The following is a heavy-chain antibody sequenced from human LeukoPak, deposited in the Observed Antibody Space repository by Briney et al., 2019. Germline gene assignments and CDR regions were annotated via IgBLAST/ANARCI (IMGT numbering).Heavy chain of an antibody. V-gene: IGHV1-3*01. J-gene: IGHJ4*02. CDR2: INAGNGDT. CDR3: ARSDIPRSGWDGDIEY. CDR1: GYTFTRYA. Sequence: ASVKVSCKASGYTFTRYAMHWVRQALGQRLEWMGWINAGNGDTKYLQNFQGRVTFTRDTSASTAYMELSSLRSEDTAVYYCARSDIPRSGWDGDIEYWSQGTLVTVSS. D-gene: IGHD6-19*01.